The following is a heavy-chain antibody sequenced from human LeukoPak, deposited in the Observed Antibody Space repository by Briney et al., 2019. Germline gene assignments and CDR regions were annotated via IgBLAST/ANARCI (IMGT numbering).Heavy chain of an antibody. D-gene: IGHD3-16*01. J-gene: IGHJ5*02. CDR2: VFHTGSA. CDR1: GGSIGSSF. CDR3: ARRLRAESDASPDNWIGP. Sequence: PSETLSLTCSGSGGSIGSSFWNWIRQPPGKGLEWIGHVFHTGSARYNPSLTSRVTISVDTSNNQFSLTLHSVTAADTAIYYCARRLRAESDASPDNWIGPWGQGALVTVSS. V-gene: IGHV4-59*08.